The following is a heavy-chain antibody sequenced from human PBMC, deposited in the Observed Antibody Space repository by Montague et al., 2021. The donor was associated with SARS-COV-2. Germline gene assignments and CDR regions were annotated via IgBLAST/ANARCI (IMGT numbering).Heavy chain of an antibody. CDR3: SRVKSILSWVRQPAPV. CDR1: GGSFSAYY. Sequence: SETLSLTCAVYGGSFSAYYWSWIRQSPGKGLEWIGEVNHSGSTNYNPSLKSRVTISVDTSKNQFSLKLSSVTAADTAVYYCSRVKSILSWVRQPAPVWGTGTTVTVSS. J-gene: IGHJ6*04. CDR2: VNHSGST. D-gene: IGHD2-21*01. V-gene: IGHV4-34*01.